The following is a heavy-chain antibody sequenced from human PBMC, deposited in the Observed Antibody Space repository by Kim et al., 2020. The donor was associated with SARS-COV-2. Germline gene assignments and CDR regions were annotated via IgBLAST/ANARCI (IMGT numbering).Heavy chain of an antibody. J-gene: IGHJ4*02. CDR3: ARSNRQQRGGSYRN. Sequence: SETLSLTCTVYGGSFSGYYWSWIRQPPGKGLEWIGEINHSGSTNYNPSLKSRVTISVDTSKNQFSLKLSSVTAADTAVYYCARSNRQQRGGSYRNWGQGTLVTVSS. D-gene: IGHD1-26*01. CDR2: INHSGST. V-gene: IGHV4-34*01. CDR1: GGSFSGYY.